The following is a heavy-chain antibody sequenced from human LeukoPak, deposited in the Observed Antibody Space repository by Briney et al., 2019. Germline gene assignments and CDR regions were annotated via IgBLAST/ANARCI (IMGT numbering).Heavy chain of an antibody. CDR1: GFTFSSYA. CDR2: ISSNGGST. D-gene: IGHD3-16*02. V-gene: IGHV3-64D*06. CDR3: VKGYDYVWRSYRPFDY. J-gene: IGHJ4*02. Sequence: PGGSLRLSCSASGFTFSSYAMHWVRQAPGKGLEYVSAISSNGGSTYYADSVKGRFTISRDNSKNTLYLQMSSLRAEDTAVYYCVKGYDYVWRSYRPFDYWGQGTLVTVSS.